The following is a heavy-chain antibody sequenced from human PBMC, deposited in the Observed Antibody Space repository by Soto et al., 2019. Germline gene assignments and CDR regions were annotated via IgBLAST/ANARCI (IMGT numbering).Heavy chain of an antibody. V-gene: IGHV1-69*13. J-gene: IGHJ6*02. CDR3: ASPDYDFWSGFPVMSNPEYGMDV. D-gene: IGHD3-3*01. CDR1: GGTSSSYA. CDR2: IIPIFGTA. Sequence: ASVKVSCKASGGTSSSYAISWVRQAPGQGLEWMGGIIPIFGTANYAQKFQGRVTITADESTSTAYMELSSLRSEDTAVYYCASPDYDFWSGFPVMSNPEYGMDVWRQGTTVTVSS.